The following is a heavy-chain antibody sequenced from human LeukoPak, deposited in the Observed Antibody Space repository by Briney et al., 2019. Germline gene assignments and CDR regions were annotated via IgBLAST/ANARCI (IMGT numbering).Heavy chain of an antibody. D-gene: IGHD6-13*01. CDR3: AKDRSSSWSFDY. Sequence: PGGSLRLSCAASGFTFSRNGMHWVRQAPGKGRAWVTVISPDGSSQDYADSVKGRFTISRDNSENTLYLQMNGLRAEDTAVYYCAKDRSSSWSFDYWGQGTLVTVSS. CDR1: GFTFSRNG. J-gene: IGHJ4*02. V-gene: IGHV3-30*18. CDR2: ISPDGSSQ.